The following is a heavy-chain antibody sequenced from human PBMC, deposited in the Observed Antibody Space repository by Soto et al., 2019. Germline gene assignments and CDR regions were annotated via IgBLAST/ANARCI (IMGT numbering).Heavy chain of an antibody. D-gene: IGHD2-15*01. CDR2: IDPSDSYT. V-gene: IGHV5-10-1*01. Sequence: GESLKISCKGSGYSFTSYWISWVRQMPGKGLEWMGRIDPSDSYTNYSPSFQGHVTISADKSISTAYLQWSSLKASDTAMYYCARRALGYCSGGSCYRYYGMDVWGQGTTVTVS. CDR3: ARRALGYCSGGSCYRYYGMDV. CDR1: GYSFTSYW. J-gene: IGHJ6*02.